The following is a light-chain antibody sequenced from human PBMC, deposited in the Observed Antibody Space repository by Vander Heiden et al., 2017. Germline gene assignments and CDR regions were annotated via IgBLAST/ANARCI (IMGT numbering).Light chain of an antibody. CDR1: KLGAQY. J-gene: IGLJ2*01. V-gene: IGLV3-1*01. CDR2: KGS. Sequence: SYELTQPPSVSVSPGQTASITCSGDKLGAQYACWYQQKPCQSLVLVIYKGSKWPSWIPERFSCSYSSTTATLTMSGTQAGDESYYYCQAWDSSTVVFGGGTKLTVL. CDR3: QAWDSSTVV.